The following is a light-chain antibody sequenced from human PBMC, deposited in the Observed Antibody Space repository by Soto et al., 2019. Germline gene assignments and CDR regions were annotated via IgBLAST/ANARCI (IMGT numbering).Light chain of an antibody. CDR2: EGS. CDR1: SSDVGSYNL. V-gene: IGLV2-23*01. Sequence: QSVLTQPASVSGSPGQSITISCTGTSSDVGSYNLVSWYQQHPGKAPKLMIYEGSKRPSGVSNRFSGSKSGNTASLTISGLQAEDEADYYCCSYAGSRKVFGGGTKFTVL. J-gene: IGLJ2*01. CDR3: CSYAGSRKV.